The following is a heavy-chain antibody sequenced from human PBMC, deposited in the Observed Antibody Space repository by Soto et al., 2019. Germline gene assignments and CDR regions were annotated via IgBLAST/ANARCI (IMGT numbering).Heavy chain of an antibody. CDR3: AGGGSIVVSTRRLMDV. CDR2: IYYSGST. V-gene: IGHV4-31*03. D-gene: IGHD3-22*01. Sequence: SETLSLTCTVSGGSISSGGYYWSWIRQHPGKGLEWIGYIYYSGSTYYNPSLKSRVTISVDSQKGQFSLQLSSVTVADTAFYYCAGGGSIVVSTRRLMDVWGKGTTVTVSS. J-gene: IGHJ6*03. CDR1: GGSISSGGYY.